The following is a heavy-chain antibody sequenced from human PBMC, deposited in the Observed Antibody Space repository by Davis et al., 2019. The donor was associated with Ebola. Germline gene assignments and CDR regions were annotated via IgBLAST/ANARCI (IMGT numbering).Heavy chain of an antibody. Sequence: AASVKVSCKASGYTFKNYAISWVRQAPGQGREWMGWISAYNGNTNYAQILQGRVTMTTDTSTGTAYMELRSLRSDDTAVYFCARTSIVGTTTTASDIWGQGTKVTVSS. V-gene: IGHV1-18*01. CDR1: GYTFKNYA. CDR2: ISAYNGNT. J-gene: IGHJ3*02. D-gene: IGHD1-26*01. CDR3: ARTSIVGTTTTASDI.